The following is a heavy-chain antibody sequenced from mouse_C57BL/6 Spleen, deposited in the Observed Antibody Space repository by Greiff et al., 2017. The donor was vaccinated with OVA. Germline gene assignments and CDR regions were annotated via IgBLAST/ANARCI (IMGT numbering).Heavy chain of an antibody. D-gene: IGHD2-2*01. J-gene: IGHJ1*03. CDR1: GYTFTSYW. CDR2: IDPSDSYT. Sequence: QVQLQQPGAELVMPGASVKLSCKASGYTFTSYWMHWVKQRPGQGLEWIGEIDPSDSYTNYNQKFKGKSTLTVDKSSSTAYMQLSSLTSEDSAVYYCARGRRVTTYCYFDGWGTGTTVTVSS. CDR3: ARGRRVTTYCYFDG. V-gene: IGHV1-69*01.